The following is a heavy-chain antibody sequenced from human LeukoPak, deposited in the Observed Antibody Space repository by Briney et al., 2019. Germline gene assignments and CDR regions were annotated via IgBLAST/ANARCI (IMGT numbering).Heavy chain of an antibody. J-gene: IGHJ4*02. D-gene: IGHD5-12*01. CDR3: ARDHAVATASDY. V-gene: IGHV1-69*04. CDR2: IIPILGIA. CDR1: GGTFSSYA. Sequence: ASVKVSCKASGGTFSSYAISWVRQAPGPGPEWMGRIIPILGIANYAQKFQGRVTITADKSTSTAYMELGSLRSEDTAVYYCARDHAVATASDYWGQGTLVTVSS.